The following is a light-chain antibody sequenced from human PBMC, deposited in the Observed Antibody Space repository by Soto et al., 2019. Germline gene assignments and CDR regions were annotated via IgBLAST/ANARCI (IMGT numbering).Light chain of an antibody. CDR3: TSYTSSSSTLDVV. CDR2: DVS. J-gene: IGLJ2*01. CDR1: SSGVGGYNY. V-gene: IGLV2-14*01. Sequence: QSVLTQPASVSGSPGQSITISCTGTSSGVGGYNYVSWYQQLPGKAPKLMIYDVSYRPSGVSDRFSGSKSGNTASLTISGLQAEDEADYYCTSYTSSSSTLDVVFGGGTKVTVL.